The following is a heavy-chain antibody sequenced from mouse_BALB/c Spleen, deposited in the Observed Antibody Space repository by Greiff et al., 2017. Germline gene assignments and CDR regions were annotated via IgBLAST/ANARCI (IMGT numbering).Heavy chain of an antibody. Sequence: QVQLKQSGAELVRPGSSVKISCKASGYAFSSYWMNWVKQRPGQGLEWIGQIYPGDGDTNYNGKFKGKATLTADKSSSTAYMQLSSLTSEDSAVYFCARSTLNYFDYWGQGTTLTVSS. J-gene: IGHJ2*01. CDR1: GYAFSSYW. CDR2: IYPGDGDT. V-gene: IGHV1-80*01. CDR3: ARSTLNYFDY.